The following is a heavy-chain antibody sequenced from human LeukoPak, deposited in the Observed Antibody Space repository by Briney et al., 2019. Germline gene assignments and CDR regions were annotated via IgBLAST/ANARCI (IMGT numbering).Heavy chain of an antibody. J-gene: IGHJ4*02. D-gene: IGHD3-10*01. V-gene: IGHV4-34*01. CDR3: ARGMYYYGSGTYYPGYFDY. Sequence: SETLSLTCAVYGGSFSGYYWSWIRQPPGKGLEWIGEINHSGSTNYNPSLKSRVTISVDTSKNQFSLKLSSVTAADTAVYYCARGMYYYGSGTYYPGYFDYWGQGTLVTVSS. CDR1: GGSFSGYY. CDR2: INHSGST.